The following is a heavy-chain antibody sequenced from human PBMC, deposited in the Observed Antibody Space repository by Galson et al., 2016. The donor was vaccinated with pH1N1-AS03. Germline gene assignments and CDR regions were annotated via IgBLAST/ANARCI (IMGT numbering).Heavy chain of an antibody. D-gene: IGHD3-3*01. CDR2: VGGVDGRL. CDR3: ARGSGSPHWFDP. V-gene: IGHV3-23*01. J-gene: IGHJ5*02. Sequence: SLRLSCAASGFTFSIYAMHWVRQAPGKGLEWVSGVGGVDGRLWYAESVKGRFTVSRDNSKGTLDLQMNSLRADDTAVYYCARGSGSPHWFDPWGQGTLVTVSS. CDR1: GFTFSIYA.